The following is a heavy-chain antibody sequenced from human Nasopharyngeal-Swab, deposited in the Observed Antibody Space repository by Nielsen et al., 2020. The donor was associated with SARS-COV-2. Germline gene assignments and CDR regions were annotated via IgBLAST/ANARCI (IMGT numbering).Heavy chain of an antibody. CDR2: INHSGST. J-gene: IGHJ5*02. V-gene: IGHV4-34*01. D-gene: IGHD2-8*01. Sequence: SETLSLTCAVYGGSFSGYYWSWIRQPPGKGLGWIGEINHSGSTNYNPSLKSRVTISVDTSKNQFSLKLSSVTAADTAVYYCARDLAQYCTNGVCYATPENWFDPWGQGTLVTVSS. CDR3: ARDLAQYCTNGVCYATPENWFDP. CDR1: GGSFSGYY.